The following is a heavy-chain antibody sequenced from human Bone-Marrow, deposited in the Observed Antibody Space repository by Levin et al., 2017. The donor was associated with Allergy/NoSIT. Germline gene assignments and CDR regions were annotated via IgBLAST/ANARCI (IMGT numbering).Heavy chain of an antibody. CDR3: ARGFDS. CDR2: INANNGHT. V-gene: IGHV1-18*01. CDR1: GYTFTDYG. Sequence: ASVKVSCKASGYTFTDYGISWVRQAPGQGLEWMGWINANNGHTNYIQKVQGRVTMTTDTSTSTAYMELRSLRSDDTAIYYCARGFDSWGQGTLVTVSS. J-gene: IGHJ4*02.